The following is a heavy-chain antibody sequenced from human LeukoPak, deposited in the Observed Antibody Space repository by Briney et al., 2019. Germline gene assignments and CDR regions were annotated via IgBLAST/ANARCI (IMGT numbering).Heavy chain of an antibody. D-gene: IGHD6-6*01. CDR1: GYTFTSYG. V-gene: IGHV1-18*01. Sequence: GASVKVSCKASGYTFTSYGISWVRQAPGQGLEWMGWISAYNGNTNYAQKLQGRVTMTSDTSTSTAYMELRSLRSDDTAVYYCARDLPVLGLVPNYFDYWGQGTLVTVSS. CDR2: ISAYNGNT. J-gene: IGHJ4*02. CDR3: ARDLPVLGLVPNYFDY.